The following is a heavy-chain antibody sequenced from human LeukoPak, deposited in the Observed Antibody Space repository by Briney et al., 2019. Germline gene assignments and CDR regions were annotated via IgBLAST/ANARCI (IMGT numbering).Heavy chain of an antibody. CDR2: ISGSGGST. CDR1: GFTFSSYA. V-gene: IGHV3-23*01. J-gene: IGHJ3*02. CDR3: AKDSMVLDAFDI. Sequence: GGSLRLSCAASGFTFSSYAMSWVRQAPGKGLEWVSAISGSGGSTYYADSVKGRFTISRDNSKNTPYLQMNSLRAEDTAVYYCAKDSMVLDAFDIWGQGTMVTVSS. D-gene: IGHD3-10*01.